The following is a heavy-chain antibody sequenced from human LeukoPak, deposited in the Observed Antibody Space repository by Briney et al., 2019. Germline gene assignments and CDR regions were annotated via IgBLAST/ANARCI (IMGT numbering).Heavy chain of an antibody. V-gene: IGHV4-30-4*07. CDR3: ARVNLSSIAAAGLPVDY. J-gene: IGHJ4*02. CDR2: IYYSGST. CDR1: GGSFSGYS. Sequence: SETLSLTCAVYGGSFSGYSWSWIRQPPGKGLEWIGYIYYSGSTYYNPSLKSRVTISVGTSKNQFSLKLSSVTAADTAVYYCARVNLSSIAAAGLPVDYWGQGTLVTVSS. D-gene: IGHD6-13*01.